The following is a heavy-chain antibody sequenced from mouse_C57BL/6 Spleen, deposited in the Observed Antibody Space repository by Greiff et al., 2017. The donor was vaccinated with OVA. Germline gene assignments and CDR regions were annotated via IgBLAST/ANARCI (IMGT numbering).Heavy chain of an antibody. CDR1: GFTFSDYG. D-gene: IGHD1-1*01. V-gene: IGHV5-17*01. CDR3: ANGSSYAMDY. Sequence: EVMLVESGGGLVKPGGSLKLSCAASGFTFSDYGMHWVRQAPEKGLEWVAYISSGSSTIYYADTVKGRFTISRDNAKNTLFLQMTSLRSEDTAMYYCANGSSYAMDYWGQGTSVTVSS. J-gene: IGHJ4*01. CDR2: ISSGSSTI.